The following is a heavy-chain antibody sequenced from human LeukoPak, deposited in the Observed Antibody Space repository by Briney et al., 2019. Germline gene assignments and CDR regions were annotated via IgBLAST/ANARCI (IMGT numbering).Heavy chain of an antibody. Sequence: HPGGSLRLSCAASGLTFSSYGMSWVRQAPGKGLDWVSAISGSGGKTYYADSVKGRFTISRDNSKNTLYLQMNSLRAEDTAVYYCAKDVVQIVVVITTGWYFDLWGRGTLVTVSS. CDR3: AKDVVQIVVVITTGWYFDL. J-gene: IGHJ2*01. D-gene: IGHD3-22*01. CDR2: ISGSGGKT. V-gene: IGHV3-23*01. CDR1: GLTFSSYG.